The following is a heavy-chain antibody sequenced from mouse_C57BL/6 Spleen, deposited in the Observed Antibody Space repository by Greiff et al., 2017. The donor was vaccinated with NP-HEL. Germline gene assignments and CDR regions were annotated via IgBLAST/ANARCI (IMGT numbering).Heavy chain of an antibody. Sequence: VQLQQSGAELVKPGASVKISCKASGYAFSSYWMNWVKQRPGKGLEWIGQIYPGDGDTNYHGKFKGQATLTADKSSSTAYMQLSSLTSEDAAVYLCAREFPNLLRRVWGTGTTVTVSS. CDR3: AREFPNLLRRV. CDR1: GYAFSSYW. V-gene: IGHV1-80*01. D-gene: IGHD1-1*01. CDR2: IYPGDGDT. J-gene: IGHJ1*03.